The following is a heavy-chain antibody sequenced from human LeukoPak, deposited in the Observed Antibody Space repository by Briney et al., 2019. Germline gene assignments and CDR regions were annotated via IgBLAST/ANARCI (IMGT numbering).Heavy chain of an antibody. CDR1: GYTFTGYY. CDR3: ARAHTAMVTYAPMNYYYGMDV. D-gene: IGHD5-18*01. V-gene: IGHV1-2*04. Sequence: ASVKVSCKASGYTFTGYYMHWVRQAPGQGLEWMGWINPNSGGTNYAQKFQGWVTMTRDTTISTAYMELSRLRSDDTAVYYCARAHTAMVTYAPMNYYYGMDVWGQGTTVTVSS. J-gene: IGHJ6*02. CDR2: INPNSGGT.